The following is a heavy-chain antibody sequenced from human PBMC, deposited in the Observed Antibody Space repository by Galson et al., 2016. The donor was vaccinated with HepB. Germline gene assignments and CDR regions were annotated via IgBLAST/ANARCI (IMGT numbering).Heavy chain of an antibody. CDR3: AMTPIEPLVYAIPQTFDY. V-gene: IGHV1-69*06. CDR1: GGTFNSMA. CDR2: IIPMMGSA. D-gene: IGHD2-8*01. Sequence: SVKVSCKASGGTFNSMAISWLRQAPGQRLEWMGGIIPMMGSANYAQKFAGRVTMTADTSTITVYMELSTLRSEDTAVYFCAMTPIEPLVYAIPQTFDYWGQGTLVTVSS. J-gene: IGHJ4*02.